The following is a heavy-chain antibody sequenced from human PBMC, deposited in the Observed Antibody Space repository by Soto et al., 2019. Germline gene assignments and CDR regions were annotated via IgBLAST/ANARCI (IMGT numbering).Heavy chain of an antibody. CDR1: GFTFSSYG. CDR2: ISYDGSNK. Sequence: QVQLVESGGGVVQPGRSLRLSCAASGFTFSSYGMHWVRQAPGKGLEWVAVISYDGSNKYYADSVKGRFTISSDNSKNSQSLPMKSLRAEDTAVYYCARSTSSVSYLAYVDSWGQGNLVPVSP. CDR3: ARSTSSVSYLAYVDS. D-gene: IGHD1-26*01. J-gene: IGHJ4*02. V-gene: IGHV3-30*03.